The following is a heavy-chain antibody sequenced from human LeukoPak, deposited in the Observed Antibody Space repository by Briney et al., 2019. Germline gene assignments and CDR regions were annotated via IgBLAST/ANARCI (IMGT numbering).Heavy chain of an antibody. V-gene: IGHV1-69*02. CDR3: ARTVYDILTGYSHMSDY. D-gene: IGHD3-9*01. J-gene: IGHJ4*02. CDR1: GYTFTGYY. Sequence: SVKVSCKASGYTFTGYYMHWVRQAPGQGLEWMGRIIPILGIANYAQKFQRRVTITADKSTSTAYMELSSLRSEDTAVYYCARTVYDILTGYSHMSDYWGQGTLVTVSS. CDR2: IIPILGIA.